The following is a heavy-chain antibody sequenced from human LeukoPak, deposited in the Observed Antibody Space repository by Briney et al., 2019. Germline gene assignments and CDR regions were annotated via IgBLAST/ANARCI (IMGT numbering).Heavy chain of an antibody. CDR3: AKGELRYFDWPGFFDY. CDR2: IHQHGSKE. CDR1: GFNFRAYW. Sequence: PGGSLRLSCTTSGFNFRAYWMGWVRQAPGKGLEWVANIHQHGSKENYLDSVKGRFTISRDNAKSSIYLQMNSLRAEDTAVYYCAKGELRYFDWPGFFDYWGQGTLVTVSS. J-gene: IGHJ4*02. V-gene: IGHV3-7*03. D-gene: IGHD3-9*01.